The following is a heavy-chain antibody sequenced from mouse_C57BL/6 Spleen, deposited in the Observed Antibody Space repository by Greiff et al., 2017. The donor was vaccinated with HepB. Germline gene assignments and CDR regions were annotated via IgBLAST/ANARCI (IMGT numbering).Heavy chain of an antibody. D-gene: IGHD1-1*01. CDR3: ARYGNYYGSRGAY. V-gene: IGHV1-67*01. CDR1: GYTFTDYA. J-gene: IGHJ3*01. CDR2: ISTYYGDA. Sequence: VKLMESGPELVRPGVSVKISCKGSGYTFTDYAMHWVKQSHAKSLEWIGVISTYYGDASYNQKFKDKATMTVDKSSSTAYMELARLTSEDSAVYYCARYGNYYGSRGAYWGQGTLVTVSA.